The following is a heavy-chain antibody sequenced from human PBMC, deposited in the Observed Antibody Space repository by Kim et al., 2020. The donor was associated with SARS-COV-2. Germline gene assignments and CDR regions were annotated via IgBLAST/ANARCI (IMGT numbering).Heavy chain of an antibody. Sequence: YNPALRSRVTISVDTSKNQFSLKLSSVTAADTAVYYCARDYGDYVYFFDYWGQGTLVTVSS. V-gene: IGHV4-39*01. J-gene: IGHJ4*02. D-gene: IGHD4-17*01. CDR3: ARDYGDYVYFFDY.